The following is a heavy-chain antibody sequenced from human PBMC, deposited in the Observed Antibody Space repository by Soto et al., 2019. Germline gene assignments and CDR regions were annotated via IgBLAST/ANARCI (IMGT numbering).Heavy chain of an antibody. CDR3: ARGGEVVVVPAAMLGTFDY. J-gene: IGHJ4*02. D-gene: IGHD2-2*01. CDR2: IIPIFGTA. CDR1: GGTFSSYA. V-gene: IGHV1-69*13. Sequence: SVKVSCKASGGTFSSYAISWVRQAPGQGLEWMGGIIPIFGTANYAQKFQGRVTITADESTSTAYMELSSLRSEDTAVYYCARGGEVVVVPAAMLGTFDYWGQGTLVTVSS.